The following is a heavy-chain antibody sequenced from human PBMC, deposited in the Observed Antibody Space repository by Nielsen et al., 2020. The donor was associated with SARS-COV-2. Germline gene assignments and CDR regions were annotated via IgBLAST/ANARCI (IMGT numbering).Heavy chain of an antibody. V-gene: IGHV4-31*03. Sequence: SETLSLTCTVSGDSISSEGYYWSWIRQHPRKGLEWIGYIYYSGSTYYNPSLKSRVSISVDTSKNQFSLKLSSVTAADTAVYYCARVKEQWLVQSYYFDSWGQGTLVTVSS. CDR2: IYYSGST. J-gene: IGHJ4*02. D-gene: IGHD6-19*01. CDR3: ARVKEQWLVQSYYFDS. CDR1: GDSISSEGYY.